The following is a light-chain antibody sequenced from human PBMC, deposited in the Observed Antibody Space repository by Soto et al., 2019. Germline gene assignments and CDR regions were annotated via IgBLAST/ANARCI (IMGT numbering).Light chain of an antibody. J-gene: IGLJ2*01. CDR2: EVT. Sequence: QSALTQPPSASGSLGQSVTISCTGTSSDVGGYNYVSWHQQHQGKAPKLMIYEVTKRPSGVPDRFSGSKSGNTASLTVSGLQAEDEADYYCSSFAGGGNPVLLGGGTQLTVL. V-gene: IGLV2-8*01. CDR3: SSFAGGGNPVL. CDR1: SSDVGGYNY.